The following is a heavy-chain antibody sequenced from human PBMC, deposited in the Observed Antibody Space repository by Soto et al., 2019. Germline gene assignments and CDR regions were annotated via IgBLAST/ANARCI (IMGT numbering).Heavy chain of an antibody. Sequence: SVKVSGKASGDTFSSYAISWVRQAPGQGLGWMGGIIPIFGTANYAQKFQGRVTITADESTSTAYMELSSLRSKDTAVYYCARLIVVVVAATRGWFDPWGQGTLVTVSS. CDR2: IIPIFGTA. V-gene: IGHV1-69*13. CDR3: ARLIVVVVAATRGWFDP. D-gene: IGHD2-15*01. J-gene: IGHJ5*02. CDR1: GDTFSSYA.